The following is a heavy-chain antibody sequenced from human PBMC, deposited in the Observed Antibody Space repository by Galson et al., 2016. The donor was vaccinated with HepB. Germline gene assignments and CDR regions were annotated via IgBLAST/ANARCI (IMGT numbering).Heavy chain of an antibody. CDR1: GVSFSHYY. Sequence: SETLSLTCALYGVSFSHYYWSWIRQSPGMGLEWIGEINHSGSTNYDPSLKSRVTISVDTSKIQLSLKLSSVTAADTAVYYCARGDGSGSYPYDYWGQGTLVTVSS. CDR2: INHSGST. D-gene: IGHD3-10*01. CDR3: ARGDGSGSYPYDY. J-gene: IGHJ4*02. V-gene: IGHV4-34*01.